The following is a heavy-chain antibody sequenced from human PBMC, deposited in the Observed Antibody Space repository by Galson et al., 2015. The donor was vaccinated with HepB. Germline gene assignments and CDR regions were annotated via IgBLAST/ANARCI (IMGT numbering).Heavy chain of an antibody. D-gene: IGHD1-1*01. V-gene: IGHV1-69*06. CDR1: GGTFSSYA. J-gene: IGHJ6*02. Sequence: SVKVSCKASGGTFSSYANSWVRQAPGQGLEWMGGIIPIFGTANYAQKFQGRGTITADKSTSTAYMELGSLRSEDTAVYYCARVEEGKQLNIFYYYGMDVWGQGTTVTVSS. CDR2: IIPIFGTA. CDR3: ARVEEGKQLNIFYYYGMDV.